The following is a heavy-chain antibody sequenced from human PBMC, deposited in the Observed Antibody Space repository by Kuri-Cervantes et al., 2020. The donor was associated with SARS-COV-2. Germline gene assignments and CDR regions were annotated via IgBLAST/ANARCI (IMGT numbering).Heavy chain of an antibody. Sequence: GGSLRLSCAASGFTFDDYAMHWVRQAPGKGLEWVSGISWNSGSIGYADSVKGRFTISRDNAKNSLYLQMNSLRTEDTALYYCAKDKEWELPSGFDYWGQGTLVTVSS. D-gene: IGHD1-26*01. CDR2: ISWNSGSI. CDR3: AKDKEWELPSGFDY. CDR1: GFTFDDYA. J-gene: IGHJ4*02. V-gene: IGHV3-9*01.